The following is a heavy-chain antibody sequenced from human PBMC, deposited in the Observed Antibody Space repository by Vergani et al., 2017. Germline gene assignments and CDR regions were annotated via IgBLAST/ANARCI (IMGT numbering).Heavy chain of an antibody. Sequence: QVQLQESGPGLVKPSETLSLTCTVSDGSISTFYWSWIRQPPGKGLEWIGYIYYSGSTNYNPSLKSRVTISVDTSKNQFSLKLSSVTAADTAVYYCARVDGSTSHYNWFDPWGQGTLVTVSS. V-gene: IGHV4-59*01. CDR3: ARVDGSTSHYNWFDP. J-gene: IGHJ5*02. CDR1: DGSISTFY. D-gene: IGHD2-2*01. CDR2: IYYSGST.